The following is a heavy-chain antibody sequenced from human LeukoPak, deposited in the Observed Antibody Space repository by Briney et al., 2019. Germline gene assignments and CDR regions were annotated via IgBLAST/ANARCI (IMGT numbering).Heavy chain of an antibody. D-gene: IGHD2-15*01. Sequence: GGSLRLSCAASGFTFSSYAMSWVRQAPGKGLEWVSAISGSGGSTYYADSVKGRFTISRANSKNTLYLQMNSLRAEDTAVYYCAKDRVFVVAVAAEINDAFDIWGQGTMVTVSS. J-gene: IGHJ3*02. V-gene: IGHV3-23*01. CDR3: AKDRVFVVAVAAEINDAFDI. CDR1: GFTFSSYA. CDR2: ISGSGGST.